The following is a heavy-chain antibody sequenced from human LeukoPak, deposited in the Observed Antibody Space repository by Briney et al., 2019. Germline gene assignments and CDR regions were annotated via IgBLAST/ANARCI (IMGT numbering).Heavy chain of an antibody. J-gene: IGHJ4*02. Sequence: GGSLRLSCAASGFTFSNYWMSWVRQAPGKGPEWVANIEQDGGEKNYVDSVKGRFTISRDNARNSLYLQMNSLRAEDTAVYYCARDRGYSTFGYWGQGTLVTVSS. CDR1: GFTFSNYW. CDR3: ARDRGYSTFGY. V-gene: IGHV3-7*01. D-gene: IGHD4-23*01. CDR2: IEQDGGEK.